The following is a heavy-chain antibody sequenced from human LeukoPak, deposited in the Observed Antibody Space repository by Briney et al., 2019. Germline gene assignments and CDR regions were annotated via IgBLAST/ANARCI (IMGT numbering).Heavy chain of an antibody. CDR2: FDPEDGET. CDR1: GYTLTELS. CDR3: ARVGEFGESDY. J-gene: IGHJ4*02. D-gene: IGHD3-16*01. Sequence: ASVKVSCKVSGYTLTELSMHWVRQAPGKGLEWMGGFDPEDGETIYAQKFQGRVTMTRNTSISTAYMELSSLRSEDTAVYYCARVGEFGESDYWGQGTLVTVSS. V-gene: IGHV1-24*01.